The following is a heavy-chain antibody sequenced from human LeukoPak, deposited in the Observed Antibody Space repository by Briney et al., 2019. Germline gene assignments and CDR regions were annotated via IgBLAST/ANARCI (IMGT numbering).Heavy chain of an antibody. V-gene: IGHV4-39*07. J-gene: IGHJ4*02. D-gene: IGHD1-26*01. CDR3: ARLTVGTTYLDY. CDR1: GGSISSSSYY. CDR2: IYYSGST. Sequence: SETLSLTCTVSGGSISSSSYYWGWIRQPPGKGLEWIGSIYYSGSTYYNPSLKSRVTISVDTSKNQFSLKLSSVTAADTALYYCARLTVGTTYLDYWGQGTLVTVSS.